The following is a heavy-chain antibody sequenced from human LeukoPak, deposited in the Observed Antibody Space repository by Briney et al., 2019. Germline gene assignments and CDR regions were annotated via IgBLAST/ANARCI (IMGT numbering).Heavy chain of an antibody. CDR2: IGSGSSAI. Sequence: GGSLRLSCAASGFTFSSFGMNWVRQAPGKRLEWVSYIGSGSSAIYYADSVKGRFTISRDNAKNSLYLQMNSLRNEDAAVYYCARASRSGYDYWGQGTLVTVSS. CDR1: GFTFSSFG. CDR3: ARASRSGYDY. V-gene: IGHV3-48*02. D-gene: IGHD3-22*01. J-gene: IGHJ4*02.